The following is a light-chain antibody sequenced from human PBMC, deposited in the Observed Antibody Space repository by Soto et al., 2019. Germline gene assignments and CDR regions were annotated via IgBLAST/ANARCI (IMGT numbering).Light chain of an antibody. V-gene: IGKV3-15*01. Sequence: ILMTQSPDTLSVSPGERATLACRASQSIAEKVVWYQQKSGQAPRLLIYGASTRAAGVPARFSGSGSGTEFTLTISRLQSADIAVYFCQQYANWPKRFGQGTKVEIK. CDR3: QQYANWPKR. CDR2: GAS. CDR1: QSIAEK. J-gene: IGKJ1*01.